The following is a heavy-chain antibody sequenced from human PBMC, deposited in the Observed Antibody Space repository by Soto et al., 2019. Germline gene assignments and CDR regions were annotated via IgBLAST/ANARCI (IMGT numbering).Heavy chain of an antibody. CDR2: IYYNGST. CDR3: TSPTWYSEY. Sequence: PSETLSLACTVSGGSISSYYWSWIRQPPGKGLEWIGYIYYNGSTNYNPSLKSRVTISVDTSKNHLSLKLTSVTAADTAIYYCTSPTWYSEYWGQGTLVTVSS. CDR1: GGSISSYY. V-gene: IGHV4-59*01. J-gene: IGHJ4*02.